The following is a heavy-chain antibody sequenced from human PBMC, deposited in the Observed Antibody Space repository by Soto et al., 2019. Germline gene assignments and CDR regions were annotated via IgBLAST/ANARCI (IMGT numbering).Heavy chain of an antibody. CDR3: VEGCNY. Sequence: GGSLRLSCAVSGFSVSSNYMSWVRQAPGKGLEWVSVIYSGGNTYYADSVKGRFTISRDNSKNTVYLQMNSLRAEDTAMYYCVEGCNYWGQGTLVTVSS. J-gene: IGHJ4*02. V-gene: IGHV3-66*01. CDR2: IYSGGNT. CDR1: GFSVSSNY.